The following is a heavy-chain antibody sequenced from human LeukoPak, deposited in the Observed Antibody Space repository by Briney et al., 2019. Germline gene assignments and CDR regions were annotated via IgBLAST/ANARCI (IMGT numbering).Heavy chain of an antibody. CDR1: GFTFTSYW. Sequence: PGGSLRLSCAASGFTFTSYWMSWVRQAPGKGLEWVANIKQDESERNYVDSVKGRFTVSRDNAKKSLYLQMNSLRAEDTGVYYCAKDPSLMTFTYYFDYWGQGTLVTVSS. V-gene: IGHV3-7*01. J-gene: IGHJ4*02. CDR2: IKQDESER. D-gene: IGHD3-16*01. CDR3: AKDPSLMTFTYYFDY.